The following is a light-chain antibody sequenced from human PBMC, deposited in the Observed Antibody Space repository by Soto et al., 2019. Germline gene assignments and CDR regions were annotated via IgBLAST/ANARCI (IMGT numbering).Light chain of an antibody. J-gene: IGKJ1*01. V-gene: IGKV1-39*01. CDR1: QTVSTY. CDR2: ATS. Sequence: DTQMTQSPSSLSASVGDRISITCRASQTVSTYLNWYQQKAGQAPTLLISATSTLQSGVPSRFSGSGSGTEFTLTITSLQPEDFATYSCQQTYPTPRTFGQGTKVAFK. CDR3: QQTYPTPRT.